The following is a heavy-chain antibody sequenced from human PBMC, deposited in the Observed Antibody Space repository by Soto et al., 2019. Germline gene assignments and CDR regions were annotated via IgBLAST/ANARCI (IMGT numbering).Heavy chain of an antibody. V-gene: IGHV4-30-4*01. J-gene: IGHJ5*02. Sequence: SETLSLTCTVSGGSISSGDYYWSWIRQPPGKGLGWIGYIYYSGSTYYNPSLKSRVTISVDTSKNQFSLKLSSVTAADTAVYYCAREALDYVWGSYRYTGQNWFDPWGQGTLVTVSS. CDR3: AREALDYVWGSYRYTGQNWFDP. CDR1: GGSISSGDYY. CDR2: IYYSGST. D-gene: IGHD3-16*02.